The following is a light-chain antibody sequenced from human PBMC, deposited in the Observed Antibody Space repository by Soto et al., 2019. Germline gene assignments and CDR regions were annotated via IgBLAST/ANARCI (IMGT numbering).Light chain of an antibody. CDR3: QQYGSSLLFT. V-gene: IGKV3-20*01. CDR2: GAS. CDR1: QSVSSSY. Sequence: EIVLTQSPGTLSLSPGERATLSCRASQSVSSSYLAWYQQKPGQAPRLLIYGASSRATGIPDRFSGSGYGTDLTLTISRLEPEDFAVYYCQQYGSSLLFTFGPGTKVDIK. J-gene: IGKJ3*01.